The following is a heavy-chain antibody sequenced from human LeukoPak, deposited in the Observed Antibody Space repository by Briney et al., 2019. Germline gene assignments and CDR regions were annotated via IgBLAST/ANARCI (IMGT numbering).Heavy chain of an antibody. CDR2: IYTGGTP. J-gene: IGHJ5*02. D-gene: IGHD1-26*01. CDR3: ASGAPKGSWSIPIIDP. CDR1: GFTVSSNY. Sequence: PGGSLRLSCVAPGFTVSSNYMTWVRQAPGKGLEWVSVIYTGGTPYYADSVKGRFTISRDNSKNTLYLQLNSLRPEDTAVYYCASGAPKGSWSIPIIDPWGQGTLVTVSS. V-gene: IGHV3-53*05.